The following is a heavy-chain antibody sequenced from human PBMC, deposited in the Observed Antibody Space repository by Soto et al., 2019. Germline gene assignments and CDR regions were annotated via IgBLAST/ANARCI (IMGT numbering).Heavy chain of an antibody. CDR1: GGSFSGYY. CDR2: INHSGST. V-gene: IGHV4-34*01. Sequence: QVQLQQWGAGLLKPSETLSLTCAVYGGSFSGYYWNWIRQPPGKGLEWIGEINHSGSTNYNPSLKSRVTLSVATSKNQFSLKLSLLTAADTVVYYCARGWGRIFDYWGQGTLVTVPS. J-gene: IGHJ4*02. D-gene: IGHD3-16*01. CDR3: ARGWGRIFDY.